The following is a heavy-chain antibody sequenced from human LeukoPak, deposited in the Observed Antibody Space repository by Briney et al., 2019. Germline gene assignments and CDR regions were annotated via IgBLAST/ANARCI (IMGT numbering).Heavy chain of an antibody. J-gene: IGHJ5*02. CDR1: GFTFSSYG. V-gene: IGHV3-30*03. Sequence: PGGSLRLSCAASGFTFSSYGMHWVRQAPGKGLEWVAVISYDGSNKYYADSVKGRFTISRDNSKNTLYLQMNSLRAEDTAVYYCARESRGSWFDPWGQGTLVTVSS. D-gene: IGHD3-16*01. CDR2: ISYDGSNK. CDR3: ARESRGSWFDP.